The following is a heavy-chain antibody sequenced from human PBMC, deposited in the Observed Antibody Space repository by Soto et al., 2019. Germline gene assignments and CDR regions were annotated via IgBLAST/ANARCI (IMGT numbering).Heavy chain of an antibody. Sequence: WGALVVCWAPSGFTFSNFAMSWVRQAPGKGLELVSTITDTLTDSVLRIYYADSVKGRFTISRDNSNNTLYLQMNSLRTEDTAVYYCAKVVSRYYYGMDVWGQGTTVTVSS. CDR3: AKVVSRYYYGMDV. CDR2: ITDTLTDSVLRI. CDR1: GFTFSNFA. J-gene: IGHJ6*02. D-gene: IGHD2-2*01. V-gene: IGHV3-23*01.